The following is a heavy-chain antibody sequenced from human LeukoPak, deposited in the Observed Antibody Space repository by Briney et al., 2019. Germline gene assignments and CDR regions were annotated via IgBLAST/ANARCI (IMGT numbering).Heavy chain of an antibody. J-gene: IGHJ6*04. CDR3: AREELKCSGGSCYYYGMDV. D-gene: IGHD2-15*01. Sequence: SQTLSLTCTVPGGSTSSGGYYWSWTRQHPGKGLEWIGYIYYSGSTYYNPSLKSRVTISVDTSKNQFSLKLSSVTAADTAVYYCAREELKCSGGSCYYYGMDVWGKGTTVTVSS. CDR2: IYYSGST. V-gene: IGHV4-31*03. CDR1: GGSTSSGGYY.